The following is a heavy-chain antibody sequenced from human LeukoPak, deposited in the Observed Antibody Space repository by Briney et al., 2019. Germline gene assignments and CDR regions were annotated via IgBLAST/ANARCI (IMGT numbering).Heavy chain of an antibody. CDR2: ISYDGSSK. CDR3: PRDRPPVGYCSGGSCYSRAGMDV. CDR1: GFTFSSYA. V-gene: IGHV3-30-3*01. Sequence: GGSLRLSCAASGFTFSSYAMHWVRQAPGKGLEWWAVISYDGSSKYYTDSVKGRFTISRDNSKNKLYLQMNSLRAEDTAVYYCPRDRPPVGYCSGGSCYSRAGMDVWRQGSKPTV. D-gene: IGHD2-15*01. J-gene: IGHJ6*02.